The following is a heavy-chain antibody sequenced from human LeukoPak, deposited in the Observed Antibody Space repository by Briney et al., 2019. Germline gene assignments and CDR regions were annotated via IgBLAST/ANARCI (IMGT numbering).Heavy chain of an antibody. CDR3: AKGRFSYYDSNGYQLDY. D-gene: IGHD3-22*01. Sequence: PGGSLRLSCAASGFTFSDSYMTWIRQAPGKGLEWVSFISNTGDSIYYADSVKGRFTISRDNAKKSLYLQMNSLRAEDMALYYCAKGRFSYYDSNGYQLDYWGQGTLVTVSS. CDR1: GFTFSDSY. J-gene: IGHJ4*02. CDR2: ISNTGDSI. V-gene: IGHV3-11*01.